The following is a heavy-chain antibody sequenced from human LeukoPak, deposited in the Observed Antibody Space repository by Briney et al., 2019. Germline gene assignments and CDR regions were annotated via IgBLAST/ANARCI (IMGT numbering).Heavy chain of an antibody. CDR2: MYHSGDT. CDR3: ARSKAHLSTSWYGNWFDP. D-gene: IGHD2-2*01. Sequence: SETLSLTCTVSGYSVSSGYYWGWIRQPPGKGLEWIGSMYHSGDTYSNPSLKSRVTISVDTSKNQLSLRLSSVTAADTAVYYCARSKAHLSTSWYGNWFDPWGQGTLVAVSS. V-gene: IGHV4-38-2*02. CDR1: GYSVSSGYY. J-gene: IGHJ5*02.